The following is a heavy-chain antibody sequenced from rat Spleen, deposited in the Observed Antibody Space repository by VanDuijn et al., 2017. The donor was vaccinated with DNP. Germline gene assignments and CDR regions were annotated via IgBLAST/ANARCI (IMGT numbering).Heavy chain of an antibody. Sequence: EVQLVESGGGLVQPGRSMKLSCAASGLTFSDYAMAWVRQAPTKGLELVAYISTGGGTTYYRDSVKGRFTVSRDTAKNTLYLQMDSLRSEDTATYYCTSNPHIRTAAPFDYWGQGVMVTVSS. D-gene: IGHD3-8*01. CDR2: ISTGGGTT. CDR1: GLTFSDYA. V-gene: IGHV5-25*01. J-gene: IGHJ2*01. CDR3: TSNPHIRTAAPFDY.